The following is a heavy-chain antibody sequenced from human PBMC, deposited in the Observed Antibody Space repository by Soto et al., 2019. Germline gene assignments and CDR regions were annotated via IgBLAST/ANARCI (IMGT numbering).Heavy chain of an antibody. CDR1: EDSVSSNSAA. Sequence: QVQLQQSGPGLVKPSQTLSVTCGISEDSVSSNSAAWNWLRQSPSRGLEWLGRTYYRSKWYNDYAVSVESRITINPDTSKNHFSLQLSFVTPEDTAVYFCARGEQYSGRIFDYWGQGTLVTVSS. CDR3: ARGEQYSGRIFDY. D-gene: IGHD1-26*01. J-gene: IGHJ4*02. CDR2: TYYRSKWYN. V-gene: IGHV6-1*01.